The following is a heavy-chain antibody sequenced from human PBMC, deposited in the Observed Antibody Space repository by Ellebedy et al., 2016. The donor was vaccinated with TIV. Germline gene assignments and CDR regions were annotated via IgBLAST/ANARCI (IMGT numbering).Heavy chain of an antibody. Sequence: MPSETLSLTCSVSGGSISPYHWSWIRQPPGKGLEWMGYISYNVDTNYNPSLKSRATITLHTSKNHFSLWLRYVTAADTAVYYCVRDVYGDYVFDYWGQGTRVNVSS. CDR1: GGSISPYH. CDR2: ISYNVDT. J-gene: IGHJ4*02. D-gene: IGHD4-17*01. CDR3: VRDVYGDYVFDY. V-gene: IGHV4-59*01.